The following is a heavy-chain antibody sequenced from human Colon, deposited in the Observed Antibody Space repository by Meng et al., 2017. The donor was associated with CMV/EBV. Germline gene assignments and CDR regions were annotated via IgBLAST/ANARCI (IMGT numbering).Heavy chain of an antibody. CDR2: IYNSGIA. V-gene: IGHV4-59*08. Sequence: SAPLSLSCPGSVGSMRGFYWAWVRQPPGKGLEWIGDIYNSGIANYNPSLKSRVTISIDTSKNQFSLKLSFVTAADTAVYYCVRSHGGYWGQGTLVTVSS. CDR3: VRSHGGY. CDR1: VGSMRGFY. J-gene: IGHJ4*02.